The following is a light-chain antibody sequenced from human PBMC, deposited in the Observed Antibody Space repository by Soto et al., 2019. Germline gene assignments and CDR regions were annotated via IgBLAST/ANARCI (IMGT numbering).Light chain of an antibody. J-gene: IGKJ1*01. CDR3: LHHGSSLWT. V-gene: IGKV1-39*01. CDR2: AAS. Sequence: DIQMTQSPSSLSASVGDRVTITCRASQSISRYLNWYQQKPGRAPNLLMYAASSLQSGVPSRFSGSGSGTDFTLTITSLQPEDFAMYYCLHHGSSLWTFGQGTKVDIK. CDR1: QSISRY.